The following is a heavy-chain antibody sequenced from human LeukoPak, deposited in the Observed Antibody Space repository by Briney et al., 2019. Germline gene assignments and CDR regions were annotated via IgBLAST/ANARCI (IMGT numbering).Heavy chain of an antibody. CDR3: DTYYHDSSGYYFDY. V-gene: IGHV1-69*13. Sequence: ASVKVSCKASGGTFSSYAISWVRQAPGQGLEWMGGIIPIFGTANYAQKFQGRVTITADESTSTAYMELSSLRSEDTAVYYCDTYYHDSSGYYFDYWGQGTLVTVSS. CDR2: IIPIFGTA. J-gene: IGHJ4*02. CDR1: GGTFSSYA. D-gene: IGHD3-22*01.